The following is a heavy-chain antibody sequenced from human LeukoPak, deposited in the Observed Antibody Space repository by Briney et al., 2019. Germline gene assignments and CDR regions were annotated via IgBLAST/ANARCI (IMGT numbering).Heavy chain of an antibody. J-gene: IGHJ5*02. CDR3: ARGDYDYVWGSPLNWFDP. V-gene: IGHV4-59*01. D-gene: IGHD3-16*01. CDR2: IYYSGST. Sequence: SETLSLTCTVSGGSISSYYWSWIRQPPGKGLEWLGYIYYSGSTNYNPSLKSRVTISVDTSKNQFSLKLSSVTAADTAVYYCARGDYDYVWGSPLNWFDPWGQGTLVTVSS. CDR1: GGSISSYY.